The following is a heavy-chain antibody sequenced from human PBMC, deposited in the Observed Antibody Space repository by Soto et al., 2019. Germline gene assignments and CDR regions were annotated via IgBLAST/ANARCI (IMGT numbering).Heavy chain of an antibody. Sequence: EVQLLESGGGLVQPGGSLRLSCAASGFTFSSYAMSWVRQAPGKGLEWVSAISGSGGSTYYADSVKGRFTISRDNSKNTLYLQMNSLRAEDTAVYYCAKVAVPGDYYYYYGMDGWGQGTTVTVSS. CDR1: GFTFSSYA. V-gene: IGHV3-23*01. J-gene: IGHJ6*02. CDR3: AKVAVPGDYYYYYGMDG. CDR2: ISGSGGST.